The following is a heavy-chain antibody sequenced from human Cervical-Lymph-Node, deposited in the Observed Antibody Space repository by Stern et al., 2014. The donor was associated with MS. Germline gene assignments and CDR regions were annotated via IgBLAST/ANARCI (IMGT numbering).Heavy chain of an antibody. Sequence: VQLVESVGGLVQPGRSLRLSCAASGFTFDDYAMHWVRQAPGKGLEWVSGISWNSGTIGYADSVKGRFAISRDNAKNSLYLQMNSLRTEDTALYYCVKDISWGGLRHFEYWGQGTLVTVSS. D-gene: IGHD4-17*01. CDR2: ISWNSGTI. CDR3: VKDISWGGLRHFEY. CDR1: GFTFDDYA. J-gene: IGHJ4*02. V-gene: IGHV3-9*01.